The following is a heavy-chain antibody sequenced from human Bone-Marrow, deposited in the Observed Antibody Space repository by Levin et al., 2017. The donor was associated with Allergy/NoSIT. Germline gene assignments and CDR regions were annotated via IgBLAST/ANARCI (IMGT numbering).Heavy chain of an antibody. CDR1: GFTFRNYA. D-gene: IGHD3-10*01. V-gene: IGHV3-23*01. CDR3: AKDDHYYYVSGPDY. Sequence: PGESLKISCAASGFTFRNYAMSWVRQAPGKGLEWVSSMAGTGDSTYYADSVKGRFTISRDNSKNTLYLQMNSLRAEDTAVYYCAKDDHYYYVSGPDYWGQGTLVTVSS. CDR2: MAGTGDST. J-gene: IGHJ4*02.